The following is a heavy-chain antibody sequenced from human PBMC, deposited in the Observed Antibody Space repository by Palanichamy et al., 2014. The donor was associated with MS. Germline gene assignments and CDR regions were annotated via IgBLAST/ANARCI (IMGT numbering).Heavy chain of an antibody. D-gene: IGHD2-8*01. CDR2: INANTGGT. CDR1: GYTSTDYY. CDR3: AREGRTKSLDI. Sequence: QAQLVQSGAEVKKPGASVKVSCKASGYTSTDYYIHWVRQAPGQGLEWMGYINANTGGTAYAQKFQGRVTMTRDTSISTAYMDLSSLRSDDMAIYYCAREGRTKSLDIWGQGTLVTVSS. V-gene: IGHV1-2*02. J-gene: IGHJ3*02.